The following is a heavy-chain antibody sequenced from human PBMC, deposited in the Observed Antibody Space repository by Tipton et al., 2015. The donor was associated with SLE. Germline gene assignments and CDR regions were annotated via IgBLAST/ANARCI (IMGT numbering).Heavy chain of an antibody. CDR2: IHYIGGT. Sequence: TLSLTCSVSGGSITTYYWSWIRQPPGKGLEWIGHIHYIGGTNYSPSLKSRVTISIDTSKNQFSLRLTSVTAADTAVYYCARGRVGAGAYSSSWGGFFQHWGQGTLVTVSS. V-gene: IGHV4-59*01. J-gene: IGHJ1*01. CDR1: GGSITTYY. CDR3: ARGRVGAGAYSSSWGGFFQH. D-gene: IGHD6-13*01.